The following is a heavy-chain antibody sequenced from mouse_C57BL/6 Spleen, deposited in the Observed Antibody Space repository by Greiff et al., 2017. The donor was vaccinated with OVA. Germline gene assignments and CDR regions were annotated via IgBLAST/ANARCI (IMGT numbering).Heavy chain of an antibody. V-gene: IGHV5-6*01. D-gene: IGHD2-3*01. CDR3: ARLYDGYFTRFAY. CDR1: GFTFSSYG. CDR2: ISSGGSYT. J-gene: IGHJ3*01. Sequence: EVHLVEPGGDLVKPGGSLKLSCAASGFTFSSYGMSWVRQTPDKRLEWVATISSGGSYTYYPDSVTGRFTISRVNAKNTLYLQMSSLKSEDAAMYYCARLYDGYFTRFAYWGQGTLVTVSA.